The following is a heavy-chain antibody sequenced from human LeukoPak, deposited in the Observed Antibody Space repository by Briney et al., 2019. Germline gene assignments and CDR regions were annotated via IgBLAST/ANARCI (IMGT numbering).Heavy chain of an antibody. CDR2: MNPNSGNT. Sequence: ASVKLSCTASGYTFTSYDINWVRQAHGQGLEWMGWMNPNSGNTGNAQKFQGRVTMTETTSISTAYMELSSLRAEDAAVYYWARVAAYYDSSELDYWGQGTLVTVSS. J-gene: IGHJ4*02. CDR3: ARVAAYYDSSELDY. D-gene: IGHD3-22*01. CDR1: GYTFTSYD. V-gene: IGHV1-8*01.